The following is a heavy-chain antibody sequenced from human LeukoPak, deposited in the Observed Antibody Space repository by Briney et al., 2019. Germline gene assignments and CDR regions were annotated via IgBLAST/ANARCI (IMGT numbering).Heavy chain of an antibody. D-gene: IGHD3-9*01. CDR1: GYSINNGYF. J-gene: IGHJ3*02. Sequence: SETLSLTCSVSGYSINNGYFWGWIRQPQGKGLEWIGTIYHSGSTNYNPSLKSRVTISVDTSKNQFSLKLSSVTAADTAVYYCARGFDILTAYYPVDAFDIWGQGTVVTVSS. CDR3: ARGFDILTAYYPVDAFDI. CDR2: IYHSGST. V-gene: IGHV4-38-2*02.